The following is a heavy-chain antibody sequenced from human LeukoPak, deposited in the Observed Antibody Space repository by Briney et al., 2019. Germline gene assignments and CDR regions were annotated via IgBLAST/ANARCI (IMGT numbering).Heavy chain of an antibody. Sequence: SETLSLTCTVSGGSMSSYYWSWIRQPPGKGLEWIGYIFYSGSTNYNPSLKSRVTISVDTSKNQFSLKLSSVTAADTAVYYCARILDCSSSSCSYGMDVWGQGTTATVPS. CDR1: GGSMSSYY. J-gene: IGHJ6*02. V-gene: IGHV4-59*08. CDR3: ARILDCSSSSCSYGMDV. D-gene: IGHD2-15*01. CDR2: IFYSGST.